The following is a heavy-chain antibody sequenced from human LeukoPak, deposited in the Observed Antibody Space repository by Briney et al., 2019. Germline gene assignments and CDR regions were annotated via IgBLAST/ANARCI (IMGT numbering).Heavy chain of an antibody. Sequence: ASVKVSCKASGYTFTSNDIHWVRQAPGQGLEWMGMIYPRDGSTSYAQKFQGRVTVTRDTSTSTVHMELSGLRSEDTAVYYCARDQEGFDYWGQGTLVTVSS. CDR2: IYPRDGST. J-gene: IGHJ4*02. V-gene: IGHV1-46*01. CDR3: ARDQEGFDY. CDR1: GYTFTSND.